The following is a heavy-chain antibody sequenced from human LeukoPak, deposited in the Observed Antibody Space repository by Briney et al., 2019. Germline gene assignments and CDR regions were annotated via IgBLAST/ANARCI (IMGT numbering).Heavy chain of an antibody. CDR3: AREHPNIVVVPAARGMDV. J-gene: IGHJ6*02. D-gene: IGHD2-2*01. V-gene: IGHV3-30-3*01. Sequence: GGSLRLSCAASGFTFSSYAMHWVRQAPGKGLEWVAVISYDGSNKYYADSVKGRFTISRDNSKNTLYLQMNSLRAEDTAVYYCAREHPNIVVVPAARGMDVWGQGTTVTVSS. CDR1: GFTFSSYA. CDR2: ISYDGSNK.